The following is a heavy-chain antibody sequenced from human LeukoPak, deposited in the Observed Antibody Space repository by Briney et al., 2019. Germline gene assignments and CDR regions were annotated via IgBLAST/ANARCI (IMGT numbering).Heavy chain of an antibody. Sequence: PGGSLRLSCAASGFSFSNYEMNWVRQAPGKGLEWVSYISSSGTTIHYADSVKGRFTISRDNAKNSLYLQMNSLRPEDTAVYYCAKDDYHRHWGQGTLVTVSS. V-gene: IGHV3-48*03. CDR2: ISSSGTTI. D-gene: IGHD4/OR15-4a*01. CDR1: GFSFSNYE. J-gene: IGHJ4*02. CDR3: AKDDYHRH.